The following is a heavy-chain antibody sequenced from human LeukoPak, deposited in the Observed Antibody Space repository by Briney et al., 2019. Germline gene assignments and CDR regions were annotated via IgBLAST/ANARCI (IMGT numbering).Heavy chain of an antibody. CDR2: IIPILGIA. CDR3: ARGGYCSSTSCYGFDP. CDR1: GGTFSSYA. D-gene: IGHD2-2*01. J-gene: IGHJ5*02. Sequence: GASVKVSCKASGGTFSSYAISWVRQAPGQGLGWMGRIIPILGIANYAQKFQGRVTITADKSTSTAYMELSSLRSEDTAVCYCARGGYCSSTSCYGFDPWGQGTLVTVSS. V-gene: IGHV1-69*04.